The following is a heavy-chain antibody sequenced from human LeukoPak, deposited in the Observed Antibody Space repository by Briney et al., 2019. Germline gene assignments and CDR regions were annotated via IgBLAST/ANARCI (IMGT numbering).Heavy chain of an antibody. V-gene: IGHV3-9*01. D-gene: IGHD6-19*01. Sequence: GRSLRLSCAASGFTFDDYAMHWVRQAPGKGLEWVSGISWNSGSIGYADSVKGRFTISRDNAKNSLYLQMNSLRAEDTALYYCACIAVAGPRDYWGQGTLVTVSS. CDR2: ISWNSGSI. J-gene: IGHJ4*02. CDR1: GFTFDDYA. CDR3: ACIAVAGPRDY.